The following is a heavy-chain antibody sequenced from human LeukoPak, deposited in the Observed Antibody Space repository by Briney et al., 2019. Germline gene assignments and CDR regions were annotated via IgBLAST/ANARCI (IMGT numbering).Heavy chain of an antibody. D-gene: IGHD3-10*01. CDR2: IHSTDGST. J-gene: IGHJ4*02. V-gene: IGHV1-46*01. Sequence: GASVKVSCKTSGYTFSTYYMHWVRQAPGQGLEWLGIIHSTDGSTSYTQKIQGRVTMTRDTATGTVYLELSSLRSEDTAVYWCARANGGGLDYWGQGTLITVSS. CDR1: GYTFSTYY. CDR3: ARANGGGLDY.